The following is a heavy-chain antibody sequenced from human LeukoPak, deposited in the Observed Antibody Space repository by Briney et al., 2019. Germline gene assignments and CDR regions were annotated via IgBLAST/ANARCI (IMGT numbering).Heavy chain of an antibody. V-gene: IGHV1-2*02. CDR3: ARDERFLEWLLYPTTLDY. J-gene: IGHJ4*02. D-gene: IGHD3-3*01. CDR2: INPNSGGT. Sequence: ASVKVSCKASGYTFTGYYMHWVRQAPGQGLEWMGWINPNSGGTNYAQKFQGRVTMTRDTSISTAYMELSRLRSDDTAAYYCARDERFLEWLLYPTTLDYWGQGTLVTVSS. CDR1: GYTFTGYY.